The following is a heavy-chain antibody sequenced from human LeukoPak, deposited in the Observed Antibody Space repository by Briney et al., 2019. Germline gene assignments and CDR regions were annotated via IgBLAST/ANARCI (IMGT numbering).Heavy chain of an antibody. D-gene: IGHD1-26*01. CDR2: INPNSGGT. CDR1: GYTFTDHY. Sequence: GASVKVSCKTSGYTFTDHYIHWVRQAPGQGLGWMGWINPNSGGTDYAQKFQGRVTMTRDTSISAAYMDLIRLRSDDTAAYYCARVGGELTGSYSTFDYWGQGTLVTVSS. J-gene: IGHJ4*02. CDR3: ARVGGELTGSYSTFDY. V-gene: IGHV1-2*02.